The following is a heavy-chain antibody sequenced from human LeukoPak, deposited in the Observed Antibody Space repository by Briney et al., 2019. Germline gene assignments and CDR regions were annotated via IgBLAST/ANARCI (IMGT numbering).Heavy chain of an antibody. CDR2: IKQDGSEK. V-gene: IGHV3-7*03. D-gene: IGHD3-10*01. CDR1: GFTFSSYW. Sequence: GGSLRLSCAASGFTFSSYWMSWVRQAPGKGLEWVANIKQDGSEKYYVDSVKGRFTISRDNAKNSLYLQMNSLRAEDTAGYYCAGGSNDGRVLWFGGTPPYYYYYYMDVWGKGTTVTVSS. J-gene: IGHJ6*03. CDR3: AGGSNDGRVLWFGGTPPYYYYYYMDV.